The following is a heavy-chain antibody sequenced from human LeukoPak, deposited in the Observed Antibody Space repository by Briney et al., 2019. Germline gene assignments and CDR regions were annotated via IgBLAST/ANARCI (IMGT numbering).Heavy chain of an antibody. D-gene: IGHD3-10*01. CDR3: ASFTMVRGVIITVDY. Sequence: GESLKISCKGSGYSFTSYWIGWVRQMPGKGLEWMGIIYPGDSDTRYSPSFQGQVTISADKSISTAYLQWSSLKASDTAMYYCASFTMVRGVIITVDYWGQGTLVTVSS. CDR2: IYPGDSDT. V-gene: IGHV5-51*01. CDR1: GYSFTSYW. J-gene: IGHJ4*02.